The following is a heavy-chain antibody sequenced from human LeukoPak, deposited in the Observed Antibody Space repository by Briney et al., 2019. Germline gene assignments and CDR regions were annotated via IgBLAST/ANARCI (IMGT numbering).Heavy chain of an antibody. Sequence: SETLSLTCTVSGGSSSSYYWSWIRQPPGKGLEWIAYINYSGTAKYNPSLKSRVTISVDTSKNQFSLKLSSVTAADTAVYYCARVKGDGYNYGEIDYWGQGTLVTVSS. CDR3: ARVKGDGYNYGEIDY. D-gene: IGHD5-24*01. J-gene: IGHJ4*02. V-gene: IGHV4-59*01. CDR2: INYSGTA. CDR1: GGSSSSYY.